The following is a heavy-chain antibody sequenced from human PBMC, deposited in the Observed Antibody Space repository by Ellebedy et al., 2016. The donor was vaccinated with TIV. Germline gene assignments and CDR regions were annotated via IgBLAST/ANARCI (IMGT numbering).Heavy chain of an antibody. V-gene: IGHV1-18*01. CDR2: ISTYNGNT. D-gene: IGHD2-15*01. Sequence: ASVKVSCKASGYTLIDYGISWVRQAPGQGLEWMGWISTYNGNTNYAQKVQGRITMTTDTSTSTAYMELRSLRSDDTAVYYCAKVGAAESVVVVAARDAWFDPWGQGTLVTVSS. CDR1: GYTLIDYG. J-gene: IGHJ5*02. CDR3: AKVGAAESVVVVAARDAWFDP.